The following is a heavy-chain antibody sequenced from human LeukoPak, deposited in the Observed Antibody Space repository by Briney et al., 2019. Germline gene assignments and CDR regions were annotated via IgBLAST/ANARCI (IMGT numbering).Heavy chain of an antibody. J-gene: IGHJ4*02. CDR2: ISYDGSNK. CDR1: GFTFSSYA. V-gene: IGHV3-30-3*01. CDR3: ARDLSSGYYQPTHYFDY. D-gene: IGHD3-22*01. Sequence: GGSLRLSCAASGFTFSSYAMHWVRQAPGKGLEWVAVISYDGSNKYYADSVKGRFTISRDNSKNTLYLQMNSLRAEDTAVYYCARDLSSGYYQPTHYFDYWGQGTLVTVSS.